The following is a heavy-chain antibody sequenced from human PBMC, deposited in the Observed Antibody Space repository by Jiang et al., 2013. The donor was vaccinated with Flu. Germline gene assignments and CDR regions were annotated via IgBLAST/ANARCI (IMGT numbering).Heavy chain of an antibody. CDR2: IYYSGRT. CDR3: ARDRHDYGADPFDI. J-gene: IGHJ3*02. D-gene: IGHD4-17*01. CDR1: GGSISSGGYY. Sequence: GPGLVKPSQTLSLTCTVSGGSISSGGYYWNWIRQHPGKGLEWIGHIYYSGRTDYNPSLKSRTRISVDTSKNQFALKVSSVTAADTAVYYCARDRHDYGADPFDI. V-gene: IGHV4-31*03.